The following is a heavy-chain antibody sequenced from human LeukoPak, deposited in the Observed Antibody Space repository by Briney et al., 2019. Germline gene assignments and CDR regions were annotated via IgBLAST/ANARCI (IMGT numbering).Heavy chain of an antibody. CDR1: RASITSGGFY. V-gene: IGHV4-31*03. CDR3: ARANFDILTYFFDR. CDR2: IHHSGTL. D-gene: IGHD3-9*01. Sequence: PSQTLSLTCSVSRASITSGGFYWSWIRQQPGKGLEWIGYIHHSGTLYYNPSLERRVTKSIDTSKHQFSLRLSSVTAADTAVYYCARANFDILTYFFDRWGQGTLVTVSS. J-gene: IGHJ4*02.